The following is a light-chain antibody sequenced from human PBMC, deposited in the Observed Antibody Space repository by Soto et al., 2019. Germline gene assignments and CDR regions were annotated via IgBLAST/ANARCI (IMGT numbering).Light chain of an antibody. Sequence: EIVLTQSPATLSLSPGERATLSCRASQSVSSYLAWYQQKHGQAPRLLIYDASNRATGIPARFSGSGSGTDFTLTISSLEAEDFVVDYWQQRSSWPPWTFGHGTKVEIK. CDR3: QQRSSWPPWT. J-gene: IGKJ1*01. CDR2: DAS. CDR1: QSVSSY. V-gene: IGKV3-11*01.